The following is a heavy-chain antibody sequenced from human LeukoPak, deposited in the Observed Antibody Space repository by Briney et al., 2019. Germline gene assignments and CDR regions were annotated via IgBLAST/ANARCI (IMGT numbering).Heavy chain of an antibody. J-gene: IGHJ3*02. D-gene: IGHD3-10*01. CDR2: ISSDGTNK. Sequence: PGGSLRLSCVASGFTFRSYAMHWVRQAPGKGLERVIVISSDGTNKYYADSVKGRFTVSRDNSKNTLFLQMSSLRADDTAVYYCARVLRGRRVNDAFDIWGQGTMVTVSS. CDR1: GFTFRSYA. CDR3: ARVLRGRRVNDAFDI. V-gene: IGHV3-30-3*01.